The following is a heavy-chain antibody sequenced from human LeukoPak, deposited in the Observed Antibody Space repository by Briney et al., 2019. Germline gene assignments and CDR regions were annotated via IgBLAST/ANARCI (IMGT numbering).Heavy chain of an antibody. CDR1: GESFDSFY. D-gene: IGHD1-1*01. V-gene: IGHV4-34*01. CDR2: VNQSGGS. J-gene: IGHJ5*02. Sequence: SETLSLTCAVYGESFDSFYWNWVRQAPGKGLEWLGEVNQSGGSDCNPALESRVAISADASKRQFSLKLISVTAADTAVYYCAVRLTTGRLGTATTWFDPWGQGTLVSVSS. CDR3: AVRLTTGRLGTATTWFDP.